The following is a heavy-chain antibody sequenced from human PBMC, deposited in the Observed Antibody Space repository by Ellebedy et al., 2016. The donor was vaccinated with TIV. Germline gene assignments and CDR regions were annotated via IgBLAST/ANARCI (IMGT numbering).Heavy chain of an antibody. CDR3: ANALVRAGKYFDS. D-gene: IGHD3-10*01. Sequence: AASVKVSCKASGGTFSSYAINWVRQAPGQGLEWMGGIIPIFATTHYAEKFQGRVTITADESTSTAYMEVSSLRSEDTAFYYCANALVRAGKYFDSWGQGTLVTVSS. V-gene: IGHV1-69*13. CDR2: IIPIFATT. J-gene: IGHJ4*02. CDR1: GGTFSSYA.